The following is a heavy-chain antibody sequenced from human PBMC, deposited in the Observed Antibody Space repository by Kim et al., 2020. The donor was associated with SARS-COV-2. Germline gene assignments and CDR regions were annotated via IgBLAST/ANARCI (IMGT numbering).Heavy chain of an antibody. CDR2: IYSSGSA. CDR3: ARDGAAMVVPHGMDV. Sequence: SETLSLTCTVSGGSFGIYYWSWVRQSPGKGLEWIGYIYSSGSAIYNPSLKGGVTISVDTSKNQFSLNLRSVTAADTAVYYCARDGAAMVVPHGMDVWGQGTTVTVSS. V-gene: IGHV4-59*01. CDR1: GGSFGIYY. D-gene: IGHD5-18*01. J-gene: IGHJ6*02.